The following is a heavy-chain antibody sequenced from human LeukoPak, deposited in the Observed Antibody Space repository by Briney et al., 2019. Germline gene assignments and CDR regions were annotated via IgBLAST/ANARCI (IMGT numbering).Heavy chain of an antibody. J-gene: IGHJ1*01. CDR1: GDSISGYY. Sequence: SETLSLTCTVSGDSISGYYWSWIRQPPGKGLEWIGYIYYSGSTNYNPSLKSRVTISVDTSKNQFSLKLTSVTAADTAVYYCARAFSSGWYENFQHWGQGTLVTVSS. D-gene: IGHD6-13*01. V-gene: IGHV4-59*12. CDR3: ARAFSSGWYENFQH. CDR2: IYYSGST.